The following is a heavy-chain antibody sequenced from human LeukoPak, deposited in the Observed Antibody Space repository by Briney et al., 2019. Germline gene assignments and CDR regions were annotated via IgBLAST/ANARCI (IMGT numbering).Heavy chain of an antibody. D-gene: IGHD3-22*01. Sequence: SETLSLTCTVSGGSISSYYWGWIRQPPGKGLEWIGSIYHSGSTYYNPSLKSRVTISVDTSKNQFSLKLSSVTAADTAVYYCARELGRRITMIVVVIAYDYWGQGTLVTVSS. CDR3: ARELGRRITMIVVVIAYDY. J-gene: IGHJ4*02. CDR1: GGSISSYY. CDR2: IYHSGST. V-gene: IGHV4-38-2*02.